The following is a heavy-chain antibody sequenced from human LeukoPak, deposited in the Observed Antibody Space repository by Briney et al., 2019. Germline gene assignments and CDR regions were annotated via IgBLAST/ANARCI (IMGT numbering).Heavy chain of an antibody. J-gene: IGHJ3*02. CDR3: ARGGSYLSAFDI. CDR1: GFTFNNYG. V-gene: IGHV3-23*01. Sequence: GGSLRLSCVASGFTFNNYGMSWVRQAPGKGLEWVSAISGSGFNTYYADSVKGRFTISRDNSKNTLYLQMNSLRAEDTAVYYCARGGSYLSAFDIWGQGTMVTVSS. CDR2: ISGSGFNT. D-gene: IGHD1-26*01.